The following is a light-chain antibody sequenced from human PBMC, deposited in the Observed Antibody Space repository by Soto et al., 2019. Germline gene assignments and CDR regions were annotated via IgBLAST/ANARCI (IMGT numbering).Light chain of an antibody. V-gene: IGLV2-11*01. CDR1: SSDVGGYNY. CDR3: CSSAGSLYV. J-gene: IGLJ1*01. Sequence: QSVLTQPRSVSGSPGQSVTISCTETSSDVGGYNYVSWYQQHPGKAPKLMIYDVSKRPSGVPDRFSGSKSGNTASPTISGFQAEDEADYYCCSSAGSLYVFGTGTKLTVL. CDR2: DVS.